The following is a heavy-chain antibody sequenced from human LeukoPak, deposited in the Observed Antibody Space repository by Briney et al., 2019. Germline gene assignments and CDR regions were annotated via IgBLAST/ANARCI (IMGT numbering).Heavy chain of an antibody. Sequence: PSETLSLTCTVSGGSISSSSYYWGWIRQPPGKGLEWIGSIYYSGSTYYNPSLKSRVTISVDTSKNQFSLELSSVTAADTAVYYCATHITMISPRDYWGQGTLVTVSS. CDR1: GGSISSSSYY. D-gene: IGHD3-22*01. V-gene: IGHV4-39*07. CDR3: ATHITMISPRDY. J-gene: IGHJ4*02. CDR2: IYYSGST.